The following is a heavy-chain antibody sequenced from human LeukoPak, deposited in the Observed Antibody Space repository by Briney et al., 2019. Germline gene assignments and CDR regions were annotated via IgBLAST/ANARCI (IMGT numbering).Heavy chain of an antibody. CDR3: ASYFHYGDYASLWY. Sequence: PGGSLRLSCAAPGFTFNTYAMSWVRQAPGKGLEWVSSISENGESTYYADSVKGRFTISRDNSRNTLYLQMNSLRAEDTAVYYCASYFHYGDYASLWYWGQGTLVTVSS. D-gene: IGHD4-17*01. CDR2: ISENGEST. J-gene: IGHJ4*02. V-gene: IGHV3-23*01. CDR1: GFTFNTYA.